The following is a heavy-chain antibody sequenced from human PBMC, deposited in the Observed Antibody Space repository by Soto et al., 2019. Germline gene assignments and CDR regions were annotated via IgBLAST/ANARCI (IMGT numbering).Heavy chain of an antibody. J-gene: IGHJ2*01. CDR3: ARPRYSSSPRDLYFDL. D-gene: IGHD6-6*01. CDR1: GGTFSSYA. CDR2: IIPIFGTA. Sequence: QVQLVQSGAEVKKPGSSVKVSCKASGGTFSSYAISWVRQAPGQGLEWMGGIIPIFGTANYAQKFQGRVTTNSDESTRTAYMDLSSLRSEDTAVDYCARPRYSSSPRDLYFDLGGRGTRVTVSA. V-gene: IGHV1-69*01.